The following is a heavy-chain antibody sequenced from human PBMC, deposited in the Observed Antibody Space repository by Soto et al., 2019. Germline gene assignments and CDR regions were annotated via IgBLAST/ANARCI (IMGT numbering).Heavy chain of an antibody. CDR1: GFTFSGIA. CDR2: VSYDGTNK. Sequence: QVQLVESGGVVVRPGNSLTLACAASGFTFSGIAMHWVRQAPGKGLEWVAVVSYDGTNKFYGESVKGRFTVSRDNSKNTLYLHMTSLRPEDTATYYCAKALSFTSSSLDRWGQGSLVIVS. D-gene: IGHD6-6*01. CDR3: AKALSFTSSSLDR. V-gene: IGHV3-30*18. J-gene: IGHJ4*02.